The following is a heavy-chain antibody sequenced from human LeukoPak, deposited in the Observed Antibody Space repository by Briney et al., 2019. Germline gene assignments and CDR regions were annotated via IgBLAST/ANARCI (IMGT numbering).Heavy chain of an antibody. CDR1: GLTFNNQD. CDR2: IGVDDDT. CDR3: ARERTRGCNGDICLDGFDI. J-gene: IGHJ3*02. V-gene: IGHV3-13*01. Sequence: GGSLRLSCVASGLTFNNQDMHWVRQSAGKGLEWVSAIGVDDDTYYSASVKGRFTISRENARNSLYLQMNSLRAEDTAVYYCARERTRGCNGDICLDGFDIWGRGTKVAVSS. D-gene: IGHD2-15*01.